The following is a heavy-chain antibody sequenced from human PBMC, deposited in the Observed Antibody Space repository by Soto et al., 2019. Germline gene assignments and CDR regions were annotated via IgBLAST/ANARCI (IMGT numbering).Heavy chain of an antibody. J-gene: IGHJ3*02. CDR1: GGSISGGNW. D-gene: IGHD1-26*01. Sequence: QVQLQESGPGLVDPSGTLSLTCVVSGGSISGGNWWNWVRQSPDKGLEWIAEISQRGNINSNPSLRRRVPTSLDKAKNQCALQLTSVPAADKAILYCASRVSFIVGDAFDIWGQGTLVTVSS. CDR3: ASRVSFIVGDAFDI. CDR2: ISQRGNI. V-gene: IGHV4-4*02.